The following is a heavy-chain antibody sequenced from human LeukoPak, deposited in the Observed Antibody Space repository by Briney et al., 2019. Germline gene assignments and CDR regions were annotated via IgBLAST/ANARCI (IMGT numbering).Heavy chain of an antibody. D-gene: IGHD2-2*01. Sequence: SETLSLTCTVSGGSISSSSYYWGWIRQPPGKGLEWIGYIYYSGSTNYNPSLKSRVTISVDTSKNQFSLKLSSVTAADTAVYYCATDRPSSAKVGPRGYYYYYMDVWGKGTTVTVSS. J-gene: IGHJ6*03. CDR3: ATDRPSSAKVGPRGYYYYYMDV. CDR2: IYYSGST. V-gene: IGHV4-61*01. CDR1: GGSISSSSYY.